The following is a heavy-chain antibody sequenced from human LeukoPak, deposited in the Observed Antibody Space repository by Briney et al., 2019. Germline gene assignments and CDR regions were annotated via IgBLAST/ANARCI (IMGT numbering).Heavy chain of an antibody. V-gene: IGHV3-30*18. J-gene: IGHJ4*02. D-gene: IGHD3-22*01. CDR1: GFTFSSYG. CDR3: AKDGPPYDSSGYTYFDY. Sequence: GGSLRLSCAASGFTFSSYGMHWVRQAPGKGLDWVAVISYDGSNKYYADSVKGRFTISRDNSKNTLYLQMNSLRAEDTAVYYCAKDGPPYDSSGYTYFDYWGQGTLVTVSS. CDR2: ISYDGSNK.